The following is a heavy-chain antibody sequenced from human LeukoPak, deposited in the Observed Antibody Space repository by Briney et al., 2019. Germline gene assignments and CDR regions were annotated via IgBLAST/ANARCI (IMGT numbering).Heavy chain of an antibody. CDR2: IYHSGST. Sequence: SETLSLTCTVSGYSISSGYYWGWIRQPPGKGLEWIGSIYHSGSTYYNPSLKSRVTISVDTSKNQFSLKLSAVTAADTAVYYCARDGVVAINWFDPWGRGTLVTVSS. V-gene: IGHV4-38-2*02. CDR3: ARDGVVAINWFDP. J-gene: IGHJ5*02. CDR1: GYSISSGYY. D-gene: IGHD3-22*01.